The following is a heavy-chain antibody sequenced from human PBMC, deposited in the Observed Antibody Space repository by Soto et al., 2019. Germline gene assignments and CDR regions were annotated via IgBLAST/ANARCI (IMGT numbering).Heavy chain of an antibody. Sequence: SETLSLTCAISGDSVSSNSAAWNWIRQSPSRGLEWLGRTYYRSKWYNDYAVSVKSRITINPDTSKNQFSLQLNSVTPEDTAVYYCARVSGLELRGPGWLDSGYYYYYMDVWGKGTTVTVSS. J-gene: IGHJ6*03. D-gene: IGHD1-7*01. CDR1: GDSVSSNSAA. CDR2: TYYRSKWYN. CDR3: ARVSGLELRGPGWLDSGYYYYYMDV. V-gene: IGHV6-1*01.